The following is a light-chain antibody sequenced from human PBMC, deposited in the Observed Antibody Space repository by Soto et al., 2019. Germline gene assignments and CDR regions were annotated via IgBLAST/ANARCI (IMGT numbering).Light chain of an antibody. CDR2: GAS. CDR1: QSVSSSN. Sequence: DIVLTQSPDTLSLSPGERATLSCRASQSVSSSNFAWYQQKPAQAPRLLIYGASRRAPGIPERFSGSGSGTDFTLTISRLEPEDFATYYCQQSYSTPLTFGGGTKVDIK. V-gene: IGKV3-20*01. CDR3: QQSYSTPLT. J-gene: IGKJ4*01.